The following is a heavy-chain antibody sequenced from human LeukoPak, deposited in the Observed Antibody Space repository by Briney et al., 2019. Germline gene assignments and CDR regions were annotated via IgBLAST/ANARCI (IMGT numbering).Heavy chain of an antibody. CDR2: ISGSGGST. D-gene: IGHD2-2*01. V-gene: IGHV3-23*01. J-gene: IGHJ3*02. Sequence: GGSLSLSFAAPGFPFSSYAMSGARKPPGKGLEWVSAISGSGGSTYYADSVKGRFTISRDNSKNTLYLQMNSLRAEDTAVYYCAKGVCSSTSCGAFDIWGQGTMVTVSS. CDR3: AKGVCSSTSCGAFDI. CDR1: GFPFSSYA.